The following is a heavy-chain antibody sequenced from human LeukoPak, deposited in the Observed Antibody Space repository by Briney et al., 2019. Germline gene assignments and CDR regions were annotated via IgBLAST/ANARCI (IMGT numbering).Heavy chain of an antibody. Sequence: GGSLRLSCAASGFTFSSYGMSWVRQAPGKGLEWSSAISGSGGSTYYADSVKGRFTISRDNSKNTLYLQMNSLRAEDTAVYYCAKDPHLAGDHDYWGQGTLVTVSS. V-gene: IGHV3-23*01. CDR3: AKDPHLAGDHDY. D-gene: IGHD6-19*01. CDR2: ISGSGGST. CDR1: GFTFSSYG. J-gene: IGHJ4*02.